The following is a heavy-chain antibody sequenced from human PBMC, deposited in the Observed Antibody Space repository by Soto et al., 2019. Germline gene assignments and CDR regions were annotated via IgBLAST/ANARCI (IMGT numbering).Heavy chain of an antibody. V-gene: IGHV4-31*03. CDR3: ARGLLQGGQYYYGLVV. Sequence: QVQLQESGPGLVKPSQTLSLTCTVSGGSISSGAYFWNWIRQHPGKCLEWIGYISYSGGTYYNPSLLRRITVSVESSKRRFSLKMSSVTPADTAAYYCARGLLQGGQYYYGLVVWGQGTTVTVSS. J-gene: IGHJ6*02. CDR1: GGSISSGAYF. D-gene: IGHD3-10*01. CDR2: ISYSGGT.